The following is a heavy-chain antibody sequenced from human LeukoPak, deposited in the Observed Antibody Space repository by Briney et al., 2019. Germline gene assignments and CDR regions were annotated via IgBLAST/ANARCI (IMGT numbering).Heavy chain of an antibody. CDR3: ARDRLWSNALDY. D-gene: IGHD2-21*01. CDR2: ISSSSNHI. V-gene: IGHV3-21*01. CDR1: GFTFSSYS. Sequence: GGSLRLSCAASGFTFSSYSMSWVRQAPGKGLEGVSSISSSSNHISYADSVKGRFTISRDNAKNSLYLQVNSLRAEDTAVYYCARDRLWSNALDYWGQGTLVTVSS. J-gene: IGHJ4*02.